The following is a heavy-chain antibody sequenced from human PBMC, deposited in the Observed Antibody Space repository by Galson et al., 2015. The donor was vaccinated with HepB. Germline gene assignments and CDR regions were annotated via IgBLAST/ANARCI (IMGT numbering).Heavy chain of an antibody. CDR3: ARDGRWLRSVDY. CDR2: ISSSSSYI. Sequence: SLRLSCAASGFTFSSYSMNWVRQAPGEGLEWVSSISSSSSYIYYADSVKGRFTISRDNAKNSLYLQMNSLRAEDTAVYYCARDGRWLRSVDYWGQGTLVTVSS. D-gene: IGHD5-12*01. V-gene: IGHV3-21*01. J-gene: IGHJ4*02. CDR1: GFTFSSYS.